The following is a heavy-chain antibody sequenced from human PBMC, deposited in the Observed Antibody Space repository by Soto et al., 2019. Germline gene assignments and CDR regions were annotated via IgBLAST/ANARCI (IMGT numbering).Heavy chain of an antibody. J-gene: IGHJ6*02. CDR2: ISGSGGST. CDR1: GFTFSSYA. Sequence: VGSLRLSCAASGFTFSSYAMSWVRQAPGKGLEWVSAISGSGGSTYYADSVKGRFTISRDNSKNTLYLQTNSLRAEDTAAYYCAKVAVPAAMFSNGMDVWGQGTTVTVSS. D-gene: IGHD2-2*01. CDR3: AKVAVPAAMFSNGMDV. V-gene: IGHV3-23*01.